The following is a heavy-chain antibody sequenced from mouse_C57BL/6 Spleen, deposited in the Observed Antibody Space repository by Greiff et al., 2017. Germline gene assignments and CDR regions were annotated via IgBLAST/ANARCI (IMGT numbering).Heavy chain of an antibody. CDR3: TRDGDHFDY. J-gene: IGHJ2*01. Sequence: VQLQQSGAELARPGASVKLSCKASGYTFTSYGISWVKQRTGQGLEWIGEIYPRSGNTYYNEKFKGKAILTADKSSSTAYMELRSLTSEDSAVYYCTRDGDHFDYWGQGTTLTVSS. CDR1: GYTFTSYG. CDR2: IYPRSGNT. V-gene: IGHV1-81*01. D-gene: IGHD3-3*01.